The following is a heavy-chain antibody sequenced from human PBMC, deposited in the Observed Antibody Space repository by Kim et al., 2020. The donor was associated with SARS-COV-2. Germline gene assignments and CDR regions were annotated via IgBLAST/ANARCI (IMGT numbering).Heavy chain of an antibody. V-gene: IGHV4-34*01. J-gene: IGHJ4*02. CDR1: GGSFSGYY. CDR3: ARGAPVGQYIWGSYRYTVIHYFDY. D-gene: IGHD3-16*02. Sequence: SETLSLTCAVYGGSFSGYYWSWIRQPPGKGLEWIGEINHSGSTNYNPSLKSRVTISVDTSKNQFSLKLSSVTAADTAVYYCARGAPVGQYIWGSYRYTVIHYFDYWGQGTLVTVSS. CDR2: INHSGST.